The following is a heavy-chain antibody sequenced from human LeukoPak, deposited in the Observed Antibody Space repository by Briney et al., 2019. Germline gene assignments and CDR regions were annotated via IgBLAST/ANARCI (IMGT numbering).Heavy chain of an antibody. CDR1: GGSISSYY. D-gene: IGHD6-19*01. J-gene: IGHJ3*02. V-gene: IGHV4-59*01. CDR3: ARWSEGIAVLDAFDI. CDR2: IYYSGST. Sequence: SETLSLTCTVSGGSISSYYWSWIRQPPGKGLEWIGYIYYSGSTNYNPSLKSRVTISVDTSKNQFSLKLSSVTAADTAVYYCARWSEGIAVLDAFDIWGQGTMVTVSS.